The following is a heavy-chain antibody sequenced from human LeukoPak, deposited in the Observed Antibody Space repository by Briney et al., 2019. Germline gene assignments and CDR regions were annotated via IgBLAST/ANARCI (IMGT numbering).Heavy chain of an antibody. CDR1: GYTFTGYY. CDR3: ARTFKQWLVPGHLYYFDY. CDR2: IIPIFGTA. J-gene: IGHJ4*02. V-gene: IGHV1-69*06. Sequence: ASVKVSCKTSGYTFTGYYMHWVRQAPGQGLEWMGGIIPIFGTANYAQKFQGRVTITADKSTSTAYMELSSLRSEDTAVYYCARTFKQWLVPGHLYYFDYWGQGTLVTVSS. D-gene: IGHD6-19*01.